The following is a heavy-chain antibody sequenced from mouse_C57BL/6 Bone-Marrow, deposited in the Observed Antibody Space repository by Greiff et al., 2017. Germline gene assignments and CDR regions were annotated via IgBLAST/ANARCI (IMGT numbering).Heavy chain of an antibody. V-gene: IGHV5-4*03. CDR1: GFTFSSYA. J-gene: IGHJ3*01. D-gene: IGHD2-4*01. CDR3: ARVHYDYDVVWFAY. CDR2: ISDGGSYT. Sequence: EVMLVESGGGLVKPGGSLKLSCAASGFTFSSYAMSWVRQTPEKRLEWVATISDGGSYTYYPDNVKGRFTISRDNAKNNLYLQMSHLKSEDTAMYYCARVHYDYDVVWFAYWGQGTLVTVSA.